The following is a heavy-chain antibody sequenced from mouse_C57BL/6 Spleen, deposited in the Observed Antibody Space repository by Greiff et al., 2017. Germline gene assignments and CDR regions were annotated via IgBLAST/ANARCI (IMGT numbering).Heavy chain of an antibody. CDR2: IWRGGST. D-gene: IGHD1-1*01. CDR1: GFSLTSYG. J-gene: IGHJ4*01. CDR3: AKEVITTVVGAMDY. Sequence: QVQLKESGPGLVQPSQSLSITCTVSGFSLTSYGVHWVRQSPGKGLEWLGVIWRGGSTDYNAAFMSRLSITKDNSNSQVFFKMNSLQAEDTAIYDCAKEVITTVVGAMDYWGQGTSVTVSS. V-gene: IGHV2-5*01.